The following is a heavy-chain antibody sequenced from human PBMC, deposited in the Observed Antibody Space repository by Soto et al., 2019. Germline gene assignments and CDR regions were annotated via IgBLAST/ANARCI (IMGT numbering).Heavy chain of an antibody. J-gene: IGHJ6*03. V-gene: IGHV1-8*01. CDR1: GYTFTSYD. D-gene: IGHD5-12*01. CDR3: ARGLFLAPYYYYMDV. Sequence: EASVKVCCKASGYTFTSYDINWVRQATGQGLEWMGWMSPNSGNTGYAQKFQGRVTMTRNTSISTAYMELSSLRSEDTAVYYCARGLFLAPYYYYMDVWGKGTTVTVSS. CDR2: MSPNSGNT.